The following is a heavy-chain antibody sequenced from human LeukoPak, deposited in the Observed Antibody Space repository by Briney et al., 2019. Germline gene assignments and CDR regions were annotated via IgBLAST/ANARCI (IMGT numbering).Heavy chain of an antibody. CDR1: GGSXXSGGXX. Sequence: VSGGSXXSGGXXWSWIRQHPGKGLEWIGYIYYSGSTYYNPSLKSRVTISVDTSKNQFSLKLSSVTAADTAVYYCARIDSSSWYAESAFDIWGQGTMVTVSS. CDR2: IYYSGST. V-gene: IGHV4-31*02. CDR3: ARIDSSSWYAESAFDI. D-gene: IGHD6-13*01. J-gene: IGHJ3*02.